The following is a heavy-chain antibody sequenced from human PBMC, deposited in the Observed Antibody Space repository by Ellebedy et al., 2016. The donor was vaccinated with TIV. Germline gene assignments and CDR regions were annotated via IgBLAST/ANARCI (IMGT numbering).Heavy chain of an antibody. D-gene: IGHD3-10*01. V-gene: IGHV1-2*02. J-gene: IGHJ5*02. CDR1: GYTFTGYY. Sequence: AASVKVSCKASGYTFTGYYMHWVRQAPGQGLEWMGWINPNSGGTNYAQKFQGRVTMTRDTSISTAYMELSRLRSDDTAVYYCARDGHYGSGRQTNWFDPWGQGTLVTVSS. CDR3: ARDGHYGSGRQTNWFDP. CDR2: INPNSGGT.